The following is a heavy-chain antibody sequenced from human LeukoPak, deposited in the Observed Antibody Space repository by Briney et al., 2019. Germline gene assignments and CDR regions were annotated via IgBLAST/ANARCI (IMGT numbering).Heavy chain of an antibody. CDR2: ISSSSSTI. V-gene: IGHV3-48*01. D-gene: IGHD1-26*01. J-gene: IGHJ4*02. CDR1: GFTFSSYS. CDR3: ARDGTQGIVGEFDY. Sequence: PGGSLRLSCAASGFTFSSYSMNWVRQAPGKGLEWVSYISSSSSTIYYADSVKGRFTISRDNAKNSLYLQMNSLRAEDTAVYYCARDGTQGIVGEFDYWGQGTLVTVSS.